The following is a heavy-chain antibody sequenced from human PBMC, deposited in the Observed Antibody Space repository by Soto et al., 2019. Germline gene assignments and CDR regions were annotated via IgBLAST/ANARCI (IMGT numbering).Heavy chain of an antibody. Sequence: SETLSLTCTVSGGSISSGGYYWSWIRQHPGKGLEWIGYIYYSGSTYYNPSLKSRVTISVDTSKNQFSLKLSSVTAADTAVYYCARFRPTNRYCSGGSCYFLFNWFDPWGQGTLVTVSS. CDR3: ARFRPTNRYCSGGSCYFLFNWFDP. V-gene: IGHV4-31*03. CDR2: IYYSGST. CDR1: GGSISSGGYY. D-gene: IGHD2-15*01. J-gene: IGHJ5*02.